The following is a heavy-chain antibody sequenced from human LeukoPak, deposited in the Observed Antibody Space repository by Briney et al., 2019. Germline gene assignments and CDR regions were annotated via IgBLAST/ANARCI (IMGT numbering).Heavy chain of an antibody. V-gene: IGHV3-64*01. CDR2: ITSNGGTT. CDR1: GLTFSNAW. CDR3: ARGYCSSTSCTNDY. J-gene: IGHJ4*02. Sequence: GGSLRLSCAASGLTFSNAWMSWVRQAPGKGLGYVSAITSNGGTTYYANSVKGRFTISRDNSKNTLYLQMGSLRAEDMAVYYCARGYCSSTSCTNDYWGQGTLVTVSS. D-gene: IGHD2-2*01.